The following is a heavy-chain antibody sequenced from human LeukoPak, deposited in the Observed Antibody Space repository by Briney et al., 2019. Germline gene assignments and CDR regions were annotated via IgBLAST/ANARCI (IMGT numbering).Heavy chain of an antibody. CDR2: ISPDGSSA. Sequence: GGSLRLSCAASGFSFSSYWMHWVRQAPGKGLVWAARISPDGSSALSADSVRGRFPISRDNADNTLYLQLNSLRAEDTAVYYCARVSFCPRCHFDYWGQGTLVTVSS. V-gene: IGHV3-74*03. J-gene: IGHJ4*02. CDR1: GFSFSSYW. CDR3: ARVSFCPRCHFDY. D-gene: IGHD2/OR15-2a*01.